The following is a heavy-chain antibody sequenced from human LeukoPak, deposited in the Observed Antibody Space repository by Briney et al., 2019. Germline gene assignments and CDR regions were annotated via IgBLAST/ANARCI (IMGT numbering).Heavy chain of an antibody. CDR2: IISDGSSI. V-gene: IGHV3-74*01. Sequence: PGGSLRLSCAASGFTLSTYWMHWVRQSPGQGLVWVSRIISDGSSISYADSVKGRFTISRDNAKNTLYLQMNSLRVEDTAVYYCARAYAYVGRTAPGALGWWGQGTLVTVSS. CDR1: GFTLSTYW. CDR3: ARAYAYVGRTAPGALGW. J-gene: IGHJ4*02. D-gene: IGHD2-2*01.